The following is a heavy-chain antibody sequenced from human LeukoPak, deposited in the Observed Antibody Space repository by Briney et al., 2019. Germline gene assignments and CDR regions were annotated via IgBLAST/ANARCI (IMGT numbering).Heavy chain of an antibody. J-gene: IGHJ4*02. Sequence: PSETLSLTCTVSGGSISRYYWSWIRQPPGTGLEWIGYIYYTGRADYNPSLKSRVSMSVDTSKNQFSLRVNSMTAADTAVYYCARGDFWSGAPTDWGQGTLVTVAS. D-gene: IGHD3-3*01. V-gene: IGHV4-59*01. CDR2: IYYTGRA. CDR1: GGSISRYY. CDR3: ARGDFWSGAPTD.